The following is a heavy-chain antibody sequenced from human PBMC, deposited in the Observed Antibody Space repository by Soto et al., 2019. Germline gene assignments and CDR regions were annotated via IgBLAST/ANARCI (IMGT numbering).Heavy chain of an antibody. CDR1: GGSISSGDYY. J-gene: IGHJ4*02. CDR3: ARVLWFGTEGGEYDFDY. Sequence: QVQLQESGPGLVKPSQTLSLTCTVSGGSISSGDYYWSWIRQPPGKGLEWIGYIYYSGSTYYNPSLKSRVTIAVDTSKNQFSLKLSSVTAADTAVYYCARVLWFGTEGGEYDFDYWGQGTLVTVSS. D-gene: IGHD3-10*01. CDR2: IYYSGST. V-gene: IGHV4-30-4*01.